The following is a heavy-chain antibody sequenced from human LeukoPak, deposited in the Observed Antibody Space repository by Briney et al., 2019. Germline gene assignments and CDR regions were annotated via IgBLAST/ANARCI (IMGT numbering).Heavy chain of an antibody. Sequence: GASVKVSCKASGYIFTSYYMHWVRQAPGQGLEWMGWINAGNGNTKYSQKFQGRVTITRDTSASTAYMELSSLRSEDTAVYYCARYRYSGSSLDYWGQGTLVTVSS. CDR1: GYIFTSYY. D-gene: IGHD1-26*01. J-gene: IGHJ4*02. V-gene: IGHV1-3*01. CDR3: ARYRYSGSSLDY. CDR2: INAGNGNT.